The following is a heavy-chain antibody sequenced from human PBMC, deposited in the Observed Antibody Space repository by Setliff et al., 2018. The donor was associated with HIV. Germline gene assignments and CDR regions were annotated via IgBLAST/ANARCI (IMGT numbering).Heavy chain of an antibody. CDR2: INHRGST. Sequence: ETLSLTCAVYGESFSGYYWNWIRQPPGKGLEWIGEINHRGSTNYNPSLKSRVTMSVDTSKNQFSLKVSSVTAADTAVYYCARRGRTGNSYVLNWFDPWGQGTLVTVSS. D-gene: IGHD5-18*01. J-gene: IGHJ5*02. V-gene: IGHV4-34*01. CDR3: ARRGRTGNSYVLNWFDP. CDR1: GESFSGYY.